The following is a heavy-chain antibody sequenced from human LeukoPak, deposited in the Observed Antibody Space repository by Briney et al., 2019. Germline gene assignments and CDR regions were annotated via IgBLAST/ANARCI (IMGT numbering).Heavy chain of an antibody. CDR3: AGLDIVARGAFDI. CDR1: GFTVSSNY. J-gene: IGHJ3*02. V-gene: IGHV3-53*01. CDR2: IYSGGST. Sequence: QPGGSLRLSCAASGFTVSSNYMSWVRQAPGKGLEWVSVIYSGGSTYYADSVKGRFTISRDNSKSTLYLQMNSLRAEDTAVYYCAGLDIVARGAFDIWGQGTMVTVSS. D-gene: IGHD5-12*01.